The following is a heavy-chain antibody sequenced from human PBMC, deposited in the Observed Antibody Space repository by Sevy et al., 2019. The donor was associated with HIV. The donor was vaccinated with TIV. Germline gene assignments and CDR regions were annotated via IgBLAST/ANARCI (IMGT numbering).Heavy chain of an antibody. V-gene: IGHV3-48*01. Sequence: GGSLRLSCAASGFTFSSYSMNWVRQAPGKGLEWLSYISRSSRTIYYAESVEGRFTISRDNAKNSLYLQMDSVRGEDTGTYYCARAYSGGWPQGAWTDNWGQRTLVTVSS. CDR3: ARAYSGGWPQGAWTDN. D-gene: IGHD5-12*01. CDR2: ISRSSRTI. CDR1: GFTFSSYS. J-gene: IGHJ4*02.